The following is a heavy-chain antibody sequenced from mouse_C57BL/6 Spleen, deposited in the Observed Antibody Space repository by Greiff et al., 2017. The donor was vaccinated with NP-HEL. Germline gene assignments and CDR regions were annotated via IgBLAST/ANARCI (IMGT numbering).Heavy chain of an antibody. Sequence: VKLVESGAELVKPGASVKISCKASGYAFSSYWMNWVKQRPGKGLEWIGQIYPGDGDTNYNGKFKGKATLTADKSSSTAYMQLSSLTSEDSAVYFCARGNYDRIDYWGQGTTLTVSS. D-gene: IGHD2-4*01. CDR2: IYPGDGDT. V-gene: IGHV1-80*01. CDR3: ARGNYDRIDY. CDR1: GYAFSSYW. J-gene: IGHJ2*01.